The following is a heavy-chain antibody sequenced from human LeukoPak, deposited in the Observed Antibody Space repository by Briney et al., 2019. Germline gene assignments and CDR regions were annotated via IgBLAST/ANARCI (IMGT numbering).Heavy chain of an antibody. D-gene: IGHD1-7*01. Sequence: GGSLRLSCAVSGFTFRNTWMNWVRQAPGKGLEWVGRIKSKTDGGTTDYAAPVKGRFTISRDDSENTLYLHMNSLKTEDTAVYYCTTGTYLELSDSWGQGTLVTVSS. V-gene: IGHV3-15*01. CDR2: IKSKTDGGTT. CDR1: GFTFRNTW. J-gene: IGHJ4*02. CDR3: TTGTYLELSDS.